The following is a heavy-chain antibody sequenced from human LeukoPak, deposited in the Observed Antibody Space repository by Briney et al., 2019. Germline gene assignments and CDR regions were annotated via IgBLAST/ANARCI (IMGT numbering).Heavy chain of an antibody. CDR2: IYSGGST. CDR1: GFTVSSNY. CDR3: ARVVDCSSTSCYFSGMDV. J-gene: IGHJ6*02. V-gene: IGHV3-53*04. D-gene: IGHD2-2*01. Sequence: GGSLRLSCAASGFTVSSNYMSWVRQAPGKGLEWVSVIYSGGSTYYADSVKGRFTISRHNSKNTLYLQMNSLRVEDTAVYYCARVVDCSSTSCYFSGMDVWGQGTTVTVSS.